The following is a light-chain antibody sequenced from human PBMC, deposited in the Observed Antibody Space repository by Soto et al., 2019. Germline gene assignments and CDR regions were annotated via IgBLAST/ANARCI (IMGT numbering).Light chain of an antibody. CDR1: QSISSY. Sequence: DIQMTQSPSSLSASVGDRVTITCRASQSISSYLNWYQQKPGKAPKLLIYAASSLQSAVPSRFSGSGSGTDFTLTISSLQPEDFATYYWKQSYSTPLTFGGGTKVQIK. J-gene: IGKJ4*01. CDR2: AAS. CDR3: KQSYSTPLT. V-gene: IGKV1-39*01.